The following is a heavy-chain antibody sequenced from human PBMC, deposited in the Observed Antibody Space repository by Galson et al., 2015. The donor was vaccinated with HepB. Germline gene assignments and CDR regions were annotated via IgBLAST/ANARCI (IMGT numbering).Heavy chain of an antibody. D-gene: IGHD3-22*01. V-gene: IGHV3-73*01. Sequence: SLRLSCAASGFTFSGSPMHWVRQASGKGLEWVGRIRSKANGYATAYAASVKGRFTISRDDSKNTAYLQMNSLKTEDTAVYYCTRQGYYDNSGYLYYYYMDVWGKGTTVTVSS. CDR1: GFTFSGSP. CDR3: TRQGYYDNSGYLYYYYMDV. CDR2: IRSKANGYAT. J-gene: IGHJ6*03.